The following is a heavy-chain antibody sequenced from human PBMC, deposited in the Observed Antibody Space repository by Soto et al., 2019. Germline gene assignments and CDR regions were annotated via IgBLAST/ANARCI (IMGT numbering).Heavy chain of an antibody. Sequence: PWGSLRLSCTTSGFTFINYGIHFFRHSPFKWVGWVAVKWFFASGGNEYYADSVKGRFAISRDDSKQTAYLEMKSLRAEDTAVYYCGRDPYSGARYYLDLWGQGTQVTVSS. D-gene: IGHD1-26*01. J-gene: IGHJ4*02. CDR1: GFTFINYG. CDR3: GRDPYSGARYYLDL. CDR2: KWFFASGGNE. V-gene: IGHV3-33*01.